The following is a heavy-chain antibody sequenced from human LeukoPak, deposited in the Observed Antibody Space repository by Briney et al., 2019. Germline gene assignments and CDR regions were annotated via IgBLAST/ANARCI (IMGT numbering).Heavy chain of an antibody. CDR1: GFTFNDYA. CDR3: VKESGPFGAFDI. D-gene: IGHD3-10*01. V-gene: IGHV3-30-3*01. CDR2: ISYDGYDK. J-gene: IGHJ3*02. Sequence: PGGSLRLSCAASGFTFNDYAMYWVRQAPGKGLEWVTLISYDGYDKSYADSVRGRFTISRDNSKNTLDLQMSSLRPEDTTIYYCVKESGPFGAFDIWGQGTMVTVSS.